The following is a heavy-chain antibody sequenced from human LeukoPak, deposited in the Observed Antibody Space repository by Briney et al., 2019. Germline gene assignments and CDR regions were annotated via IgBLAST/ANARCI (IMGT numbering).Heavy chain of an antibody. CDR1: GGSISSSRYY. CDR2: IYYSGST. Sequence: SETLSLTCTVSGGSISSSRYYWGWIRQPPGKGLEWIGSIYYSGSTYFNPSLKGRVTISVDTSKNQFSLELSSVTAADTAVYYCAPGEYSSGSFDYWGQGILVTVSS. CDR3: APGEYSSGSFDY. V-gene: IGHV4-39*07. D-gene: IGHD6-19*01. J-gene: IGHJ4*02.